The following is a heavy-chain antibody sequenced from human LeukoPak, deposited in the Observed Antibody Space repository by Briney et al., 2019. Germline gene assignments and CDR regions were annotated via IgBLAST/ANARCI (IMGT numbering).Heavy chain of an antibody. Sequence: PSETLSLTCTVSGGSISSYYWSWIRQPPGKGLEWIGYIYYSGSTNYNPSLKSRVTISVDTSKNQFSLKLSSVTAADTAVYYCARRDSSGWYYFDYWGQGTLVTVSS. V-gene: IGHV4-59*01. D-gene: IGHD6-19*01. J-gene: IGHJ4*02. CDR3: ARRDSSGWYYFDY. CDR2: IYYSGST. CDR1: GGSISSYY.